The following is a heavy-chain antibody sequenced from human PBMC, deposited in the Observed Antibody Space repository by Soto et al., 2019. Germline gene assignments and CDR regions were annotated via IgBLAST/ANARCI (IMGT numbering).Heavy chain of an antibody. J-gene: IGHJ3*01. CDR2: ISAYNGDT. V-gene: IGHV1-18*01. D-gene: IGHD4-17*01. CDR1: GYTFTSYG. CDR3: ARFVSTVTTTRHVFDF. Sequence: GASVKVSCKASGYTFTSYGISWVRQAPGQGLEWMGWISAYNGDTNYAQNLQGRVTMTTDTSTRTAYMELRSLRSVDTAVYYCARFVSTVTTTRHVFDFCGQGTMVPVSS.